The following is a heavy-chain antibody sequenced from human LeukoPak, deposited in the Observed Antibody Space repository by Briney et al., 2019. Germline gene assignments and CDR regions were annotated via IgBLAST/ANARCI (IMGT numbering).Heavy chain of an antibody. V-gene: IGHV3-23*01. CDR1: GFTFSSYA. Sequence: GGSLRLSCAASGFTFSSYAMSWVRQAPGKGLEWVSAISGSGGSTYYADSVKGRFTISRGNSKNTLYLQMNSLRAEDTAVYYCAKDRRIAAAGLYYYGMDVWGQGTTVTVSS. J-gene: IGHJ6*02. CDR3: AKDRRIAAAGLYYYGMDV. CDR2: ISGSGGST. D-gene: IGHD6-13*01.